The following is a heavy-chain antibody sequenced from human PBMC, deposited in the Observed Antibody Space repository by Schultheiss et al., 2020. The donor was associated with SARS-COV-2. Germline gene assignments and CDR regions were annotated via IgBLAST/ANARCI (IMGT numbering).Heavy chain of an antibody. CDR2: INPNSGGT. CDR1: GYTFTSYY. J-gene: IGHJ6*02. CDR3: AVGGSGSYRYYYGMDV. V-gene: IGHV1-2*02. D-gene: IGHD3-10*01. Sequence: ASVKVSCKASGYTFTSYYMHWVRQAPGQGLEWMGIINPNSGGTNYAQKFQGRVTMTRDTSISTAYMELSRLRSDDTAVYYCAVGGSGSYRYYYGMDVWGQGTTVTVSS.